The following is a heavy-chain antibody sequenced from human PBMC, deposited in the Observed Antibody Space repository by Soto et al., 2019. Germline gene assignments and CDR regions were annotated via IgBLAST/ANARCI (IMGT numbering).Heavy chain of an antibody. CDR2: IYYSGST. V-gene: IGHV4-59*08. CDR3: ARLVWSYGTWFDP. CDR1: GGSISSYY. D-gene: IGHD5-18*01. Sequence: QVQLQESGPGLVKPSETLSLTCTVSGGSISSYYWSWIRQPPGKGLEWIGYIYYSGSTNYNPSLRSRVTISVDTSKNPCSLKLSSVTAADTAVYYCARLVWSYGTWFDPWGQGTLVTVSS. J-gene: IGHJ5*02.